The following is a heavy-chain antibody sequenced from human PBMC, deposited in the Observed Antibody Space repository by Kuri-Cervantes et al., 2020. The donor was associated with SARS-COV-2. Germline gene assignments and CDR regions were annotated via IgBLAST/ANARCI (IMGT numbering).Heavy chain of an antibody. Sequence: SETLSLTCTVSGGSISSSSYYWGWIRQPPGKGLEWIGSIYYSGSTYYNPSLKSRVTISVDTSKNQFSLKLSSVTAADTAVYYCARPPPILGVEGSYYYYYMDVWGKGTTVTVSS. CDR1: GGSISSSSYY. D-gene: IGHD2-15*01. CDR3: ARPPPILGVEGSYYYYYMDV. CDR2: IYYSGST. J-gene: IGHJ6*03. V-gene: IGHV4-39*01.